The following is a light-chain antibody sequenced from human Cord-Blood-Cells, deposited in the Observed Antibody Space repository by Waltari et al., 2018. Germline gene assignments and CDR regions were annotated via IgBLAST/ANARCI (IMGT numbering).Light chain of an antibody. J-gene: IGLJ2*01. Sequence: QSALTQPASVSGSPGQPIPIPCTGTSSDHGGYYYVPWYQQHPGQAPQLMIYDVSNPPSGVSNCFAGTKSGTTASLTISGLQAEDEADYYCSSYTSSSTVVFGGGTKLTVL. CDR3: SSYTSSSTVV. V-gene: IGLV2-14*01. CDR1: SSDHGGYYY. CDR2: DVS.